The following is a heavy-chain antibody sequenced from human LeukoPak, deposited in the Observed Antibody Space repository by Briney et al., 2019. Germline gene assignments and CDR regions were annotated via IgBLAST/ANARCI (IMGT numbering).Heavy chain of an antibody. J-gene: IGHJ4*02. CDR1: GDSISSSSYY. D-gene: IGHD2-8*01. CDR2: IYYSGST. Sequence: SETLSLTCTVSGDSISSSSYYWGWIRQPPGKGLEWIGSIYYSGSTYYNPSLKSRVTISVDTSKNQFSLKLSSVTAADTAVYYCARGYCTNAVCSLGPTQAWGQGTLVTVSS. CDR3: ARGYCTNAVCSLGPTQA. V-gene: IGHV4-39*07.